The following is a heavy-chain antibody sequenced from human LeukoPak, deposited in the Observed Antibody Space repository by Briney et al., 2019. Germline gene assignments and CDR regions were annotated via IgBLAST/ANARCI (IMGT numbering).Heavy chain of an antibody. CDR1: GYTFTGYY. V-gene: IGHV1-2*02. CDR2: INPNSGGT. Sequence: ASVKVSCKASGYTFTGYYMHWVRQAPGQGLEWMGWINPNSGGTNYAQKFQGRVTMTRDTSISTAYMELSRLRSDDTAVYYCARVSPLWFGGNPATRRHFDLWGRGTLVTVSS. J-gene: IGHJ2*01. CDR3: ARVSPLWFGGNPATRRHFDL. D-gene: IGHD3-10*01.